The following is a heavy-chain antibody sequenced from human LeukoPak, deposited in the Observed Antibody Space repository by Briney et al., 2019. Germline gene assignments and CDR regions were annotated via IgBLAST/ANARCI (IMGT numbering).Heavy chain of an antibody. CDR3: ARAAYSSSWAYYYYYMDV. D-gene: IGHD6-13*01. CDR1: GFTFSSYW. J-gene: IGHJ6*03. V-gene: IGHV3-7*01. CDR2: IKQDGSEK. Sequence: GGSLRLSCAASGFTFSSYWMSWVRQAPGKGLEWVANIKQDGSEKYYVDSVKGRFTISRDNAKNSLYLQMNSLRAEDTAVYYCARAAYSSSWAYYYYYMDVWGKGTTVTVSS.